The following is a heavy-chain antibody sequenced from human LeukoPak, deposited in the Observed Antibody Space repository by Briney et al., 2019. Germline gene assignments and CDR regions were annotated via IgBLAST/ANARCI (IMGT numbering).Heavy chain of an antibody. D-gene: IGHD5-24*01. CDR2: INHSGST. V-gene: IGHV4-34*01. J-gene: IGHJ4*02. Sequence: PSETLSLTCAVYGGSFSGYYWSWIRQPPGKGLEWIGEINHSGSTNYNPSLKSRVTISVDTSKNQFSLKLSSVTAADTAVYYCARADYGDHSFDYWGQGTLVTVSS. CDR1: GGSFSGYY. CDR3: ARADYGDHSFDY.